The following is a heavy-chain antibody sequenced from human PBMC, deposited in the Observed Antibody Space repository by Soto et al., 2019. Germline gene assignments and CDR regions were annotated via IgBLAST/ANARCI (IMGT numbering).Heavy chain of an antibody. J-gene: IGHJ4*02. CDR3: ARDTVGFDY. D-gene: IGHD4-17*01. Sequence: SETLSVTCTVSGGSISSYYWSWIRQPPGKGLEWIGYIYYSGSTNYNPSLKSRVTISVDTSKNQFSLKLSSVTAADTAVYYCARDTVGFDYWGQGTLVTVSS. V-gene: IGHV4-59*01. CDR2: IYYSGST. CDR1: GGSISSYY.